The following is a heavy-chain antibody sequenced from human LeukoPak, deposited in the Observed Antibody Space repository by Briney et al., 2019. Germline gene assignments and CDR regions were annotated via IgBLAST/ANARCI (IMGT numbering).Heavy chain of an antibody. J-gene: IGHJ4*02. CDR2: IYAGSP. D-gene: IGHD3-22*01. V-gene: IGHV3-53*01. CDR1: GFTVSSNS. Sequence: GGSLRLSCAASGFTVSSNSMSWVRQAPGEGREWVSIIYAGSPYYADSVKGRFTISRDNSKNTLYLQMNSLRAEDTAVYYCARYISGHSLDSWGQGTLVTVSS. CDR3: ARYISGHSLDS.